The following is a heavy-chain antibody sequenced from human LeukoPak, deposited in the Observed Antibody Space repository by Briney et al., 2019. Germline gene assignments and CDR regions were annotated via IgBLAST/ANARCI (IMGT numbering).Heavy chain of an antibody. J-gene: IGHJ6*03. Sequence: GASVKVSCKASGFTFTGYYMHWVRQAPGQGLEWMGWINPNSGGTNYAQKFQGRVTMTRDTSISTAYMELSRLRSDDTAVYYCARYAIVATIGSSGYYYMDVWGKGTTVTVSS. CDR2: INPNSGGT. CDR1: GFTFTGYY. CDR3: ARYAIVATIGSSGYYYMDV. D-gene: IGHD5-12*01. V-gene: IGHV1-2*02.